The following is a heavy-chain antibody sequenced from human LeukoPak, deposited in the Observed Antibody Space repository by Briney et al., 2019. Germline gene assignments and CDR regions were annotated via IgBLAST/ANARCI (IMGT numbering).Heavy chain of an antibody. V-gene: IGHV2-5*02. D-gene: IGHD1-14*01. CDR1: GFSLSSTGVG. CDR2: IYWGDDK. Sequence: CGPTLVKPAQTLTLTCTFSGFSLSSTGVGVGWIRQPPGKALEWLAVIYWGDDKRYRPYVKDMISLFNDTTNNPVVLTMPKVDPVEADNTSFAYGPYTGWSSYYFDYWGQGTLVTVSS. J-gene: IGHJ4*02. CDR3: AYGPYTGWSSYYFDY.